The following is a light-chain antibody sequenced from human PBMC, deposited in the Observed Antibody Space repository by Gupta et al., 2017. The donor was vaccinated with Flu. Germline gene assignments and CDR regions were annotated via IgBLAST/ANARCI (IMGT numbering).Light chain of an antibody. CDR2: EVS. V-gene: IGLV2-14*01. Sequence: QSALTQPASVSGSAGQSITISGTGTSSDIGAYNYVSWYQQHPGKAPQLMIYEVSNRPSGVSYRFSGSKSGSTASLAISGLQAEDEADYYCSSYRASNTPYVFGTGTKVTVL. CDR3: SSYRASNTPYV. CDR1: SSDIGAYNY. J-gene: IGLJ1*01.